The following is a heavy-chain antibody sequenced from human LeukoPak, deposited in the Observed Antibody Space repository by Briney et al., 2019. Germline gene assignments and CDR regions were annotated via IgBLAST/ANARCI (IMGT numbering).Heavy chain of an antibody. CDR1: GCFISSDY. J-gene: IGHJ5*02. CDR2: MYYTGSA. Sequence: SETLSLTCTLSGCFISSDYGSWIRQPPGKGLEWIGYMYYTGSANYNPSLKSRVTISVDTSKNQFSLKLSPVTAADTAVYYCASGVTSNWFDPWGQGTLVTVSS. D-gene: IGHD2-21*02. V-gene: IGHV4-59*08. CDR3: ASGVTSNWFDP.